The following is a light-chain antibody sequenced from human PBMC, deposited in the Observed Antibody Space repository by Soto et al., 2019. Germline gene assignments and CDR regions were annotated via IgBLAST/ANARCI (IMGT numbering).Light chain of an antibody. CDR2: SDN. J-gene: IGLJ1*01. CDR1: SSNIGTYS. CDR3: AAWDDSLNGCV. V-gene: IGLV1-44*01. Sequence: QSALTQPPSASGTPGQRVTISCSGSSSNIGTYSVSWYQQLPGTAPRLLIYSDNQRPSGVPDRFSASKSGASASLAISGLQSEDEADFYCAAWDDSLNGCVFGTGTKVTVL.